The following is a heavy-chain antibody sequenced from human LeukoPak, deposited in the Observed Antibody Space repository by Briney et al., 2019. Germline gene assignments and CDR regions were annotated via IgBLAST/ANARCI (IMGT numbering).Heavy chain of an antibody. J-gene: IGHJ6*02. V-gene: IGHV3-30*18. CDR1: GFTFSSYG. D-gene: IGHD3-10*01. Sequence: QPGGSLRLSCAASGFTFSSYGMHWVRQAPGKGLEWVAVISYDGSNKYYADSVKGRFTISRDNSKNTLYLQMNSLRAEDTAVYYCAKRDGSGRLVWYYYGMDVWGQGTTVTVSS. CDR2: ISYDGSNK. CDR3: AKRDGSGRLVWYYYGMDV.